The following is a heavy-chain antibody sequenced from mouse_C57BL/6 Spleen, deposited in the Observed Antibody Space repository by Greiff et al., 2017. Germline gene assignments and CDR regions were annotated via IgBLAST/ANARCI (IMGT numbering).Heavy chain of an antibody. D-gene: IGHD2-5*01. CDR3: ARCSNYGAMDY. Sequence: VTLQESGPELVKPGASVKISCKASGYAFSSSWMNWVKQRHGKGLERIGRIYPGDGDTNYNGKFKGKATLTADKSASTAYMQLSSLTSEDSAVYFCARCSNYGAMDYWGQGTSVTVSS. J-gene: IGHJ4*01. CDR2: IYPGDGDT. CDR1: GYAFSSSW. V-gene: IGHV1-82*01.